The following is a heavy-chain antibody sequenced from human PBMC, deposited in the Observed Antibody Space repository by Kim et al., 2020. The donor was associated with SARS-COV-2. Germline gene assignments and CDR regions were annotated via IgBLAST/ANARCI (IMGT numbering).Heavy chain of an antibody. CDR2: ISWNSGSI. CDR1: GFTFDDYA. V-gene: IGHV3-9*01. J-gene: IGHJ4*02. D-gene: IGHD2-15*01. CDR3: ASGGGG. Sequence: GGSLRLSCAASGFTFDDYAMHWVRQAPGKGLEWVSGISWNSGSIGYADSVKGRFTISRDNAKNSLYLQMNSLRAEDTALYYCASGGGGWGQGTLVTVSS.